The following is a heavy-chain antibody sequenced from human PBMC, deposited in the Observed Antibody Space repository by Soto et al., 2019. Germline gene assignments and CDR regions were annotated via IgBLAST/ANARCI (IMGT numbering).Heavy chain of an antibody. CDR3: ARDLPEDTAMAPPYYYGMDV. V-gene: IGHV4-61*01. Sequence: SETLSLTCTVSGGSVSSGSYYWSWIRQPPGKGLEWIGYIYYSGSTNYNPSLKSRVTISVDTSKNQFSLKLSSVTAADTAVYYCARDLPEDTAMAPPYYYGMDVWGQGTTVTVSS. CDR1: GGSVSSGSYY. CDR2: IYYSGST. J-gene: IGHJ6*02. D-gene: IGHD5-18*01.